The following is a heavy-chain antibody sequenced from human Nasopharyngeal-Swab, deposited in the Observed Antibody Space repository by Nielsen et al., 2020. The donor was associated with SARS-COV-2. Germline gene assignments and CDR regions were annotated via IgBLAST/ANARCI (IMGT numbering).Heavy chain of an antibody. CDR3: AKDLRGPYFF. CDR2: IFGSGDISGSGGST. V-gene: IGHV3-23*01. Sequence: VRQAPGKGLEWVAAIFGSGDISGSGGSTYYADSVKGRFTISRDNSKNTLSLQMNSLRAEDTAVYYCAKDLRGPYFFWGQGTLVTVAS. D-gene: IGHD2/OR15-2a*01. J-gene: IGHJ4*02.